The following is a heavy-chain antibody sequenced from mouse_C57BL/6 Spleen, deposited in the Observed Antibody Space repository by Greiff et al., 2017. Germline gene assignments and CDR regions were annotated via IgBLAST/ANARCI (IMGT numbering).Heavy chain of an antibody. CDR3: ARRGELGVCFDY. CDR1: GYTFTSYW. D-gene: IGHD4-1*01. CDR2: LDPSDSYT. V-gene: IGHV1-69*01. J-gene: IGHJ2*01. Sequence: QVQLQQSGAELVMPGASVKLSCKASGYTFTSYWMHWVKQRPGQGLEWIGELDPSDSYTNYNQKFKGKSTLTVDKTSSTAYMQLSSLTSEDSAVYYCARRGELGVCFDYWGQGTTLTVSS.